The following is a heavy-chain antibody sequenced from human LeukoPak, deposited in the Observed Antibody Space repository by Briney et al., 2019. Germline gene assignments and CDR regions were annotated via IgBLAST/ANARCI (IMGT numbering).Heavy chain of an antibody. D-gene: IGHD1-26*01. CDR1: GFTFSSYS. V-gene: IGHV3-21*01. J-gene: IGHJ4*02. Sequence: GGSLRLSCAASGFTFSSYSMNWVRQAPGKGLVWVSSISSSSSYIYYADSVKGRFTISRDNAKNSLYLQMNSLRAEDTAVYYCARSSSGSYWIDYWGQGTLVTVSS. CDR3: ARSSSGSYWIDY. CDR2: ISSSSSYI.